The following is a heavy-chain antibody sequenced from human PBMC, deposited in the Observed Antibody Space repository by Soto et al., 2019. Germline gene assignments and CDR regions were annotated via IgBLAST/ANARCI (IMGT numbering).Heavy chain of an antibody. J-gene: IGHJ4*02. D-gene: IGHD6-19*01. CDR3: TTDGLAVAVFDY. V-gene: IGHV3-15*07. CDR2: IKSKTDGGTI. Sequence: VQLVESGGGLVKPGGSLRLSCAASGFTFNNAWMNWVRQASGKGLEWVGRIKSKTDGGTIDYAAPVKGRFTISRDDSKNTLYLQMNSLKTEDTAVYYCTTDGLAVAVFDYWGQGTLVTVSS. CDR1: GFTFNNAW.